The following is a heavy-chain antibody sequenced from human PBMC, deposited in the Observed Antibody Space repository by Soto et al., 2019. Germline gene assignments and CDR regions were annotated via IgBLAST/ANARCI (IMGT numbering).Heavy chain of an antibody. CDR1: ADSISSHY. V-gene: IGHV4-59*11. CDR2: IYNSGNT. J-gene: IGHJ4*02. Sequence: SETLSLTCTVSADSISSHYWSWIRQPPGKGLEWIGYIYNSGNTNYNPSLKSRVTISVDTSKNQISLKVSSVTAADTAVYYCARDREGSSRNNFDCWGQGTLVTVSS. D-gene: IGHD2-2*01. CDR3: ARDREGSSRNNFDC.